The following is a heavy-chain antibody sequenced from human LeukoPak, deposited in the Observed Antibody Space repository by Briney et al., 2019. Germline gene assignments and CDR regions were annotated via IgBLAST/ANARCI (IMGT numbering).Heavy chain of an antibody. V-gene: IGHV3-23*01. CDR3: AKLHYGANSGGRYGMDV. CDR2: ISGSGGNT. CDR1: GFTFSSYG. J-gene: IGHJ6*02. D-gene: IGHD4-23*01. Sequence: GGSLRLSCAASGFTFSSYGMSWVRQAPGKGLEWVSGISGSGGNTYYADSVQGRFTISRDNSKNTLYLQMNSLRAEDTAVYYCAKLHYGANSGGRYGMDVWGQGTTVTVSS.